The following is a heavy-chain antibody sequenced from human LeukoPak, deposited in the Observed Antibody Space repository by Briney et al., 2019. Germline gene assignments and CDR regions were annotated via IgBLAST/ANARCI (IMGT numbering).Heavy chain of an antibody. J-gene: IGHJ4*02. V-gene: IGHV4-59*01. Sequence: SETLSLTCTVSGGSISSYHWSWIRQPPGKGLEWIGYIYYSGSTNYNPSLKSRVTISVDTSKNQFSLKLSSVTAADTAVYYCARSVAAAEYYFDYWGQGTLVTVSS. D-gene: IGHD6-13*01. CDR2: IYYSGST. CDR1: GGSISSYH. CDR3: ARSVAAAEYYFDY.